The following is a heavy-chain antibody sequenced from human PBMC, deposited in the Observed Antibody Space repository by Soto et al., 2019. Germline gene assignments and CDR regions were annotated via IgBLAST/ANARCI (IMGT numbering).Heavy chain of an antibody. V-gene: IGHV3-33*01. J-gene: IGHJ6*02. Sequence: QVQLVESGGGVVQPGRSLRLSCAASGFTFSSYGMHWVRQAPGKGLEWVAVIWYDGGNKYYADSVKGRFTISRDNSKNTLYLHMNSLRAEKKGVYDCARYLASSSCDVGMGVWGQGTTVTVSS. CDR3: ARYLASSSCDVGMGV. CDR2: IWYDGGNK. D-gene: IGHD6-19*01. CDR1: GFTFSSYG.